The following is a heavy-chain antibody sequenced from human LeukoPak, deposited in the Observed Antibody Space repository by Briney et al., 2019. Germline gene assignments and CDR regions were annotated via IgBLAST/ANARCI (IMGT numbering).Heavy chain of an antibody. Sequence: SVKVSCTASGGTFSSYAFSWVRQAPGQGLEWMGGIIPIVGTTNYAQMFQGRVTITADESTSTAYMELSSLRSEDTAVYYCARRYCANGVCYRAHFDYWGQGTLVTVSS. V-gene: IGHV1-69*13. CDR1: GGTFSSYA. CDR3: ARRYCANGVCYRAHFDY. CDR2: IIPIVGTT. J-gene: IGHJ4*02. D-gene: IGHD2-8*01.